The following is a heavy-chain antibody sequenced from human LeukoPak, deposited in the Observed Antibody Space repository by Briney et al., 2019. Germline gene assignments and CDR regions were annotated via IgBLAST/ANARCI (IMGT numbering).Heavy chain of an antibody. CDR2: IDPSDSYK. J-gene: IGHJ4*02. V-gene: IGHV5-10-1*01. CDR3: ARGAYSGSYHFDDF. CDR1: GYSFTSNW. Sequence: GESLKISCKGSGYSFTSNWISWVRQMPGKGLEWMGRIDPSDSYKNYSPSFQGHVTISADKSISTAFLQWSSLKASDTAIYYCARGAYSGSYHFDDFWGQGTLVIVSS. D-gene: IGHD1-26*01.